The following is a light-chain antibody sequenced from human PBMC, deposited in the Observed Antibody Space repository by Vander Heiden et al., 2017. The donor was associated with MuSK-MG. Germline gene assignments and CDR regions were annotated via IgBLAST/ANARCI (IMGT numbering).Light chain of an antibody. Sequence: DIQMTQSPSSLSASVGDRVTITCRASQNIRGYLNWYQQKPGKAPKLLIYDSSTVQSGVPPRFSGSGSGTDFTLTISSLQPEDFATYYCQQSYSTRLTFGGGTKVDIQ. CDR3: QQSYSTRLT. J-gene: IGKJ4*01. V-gene: IGKV1-39*01. CDR1: QNIRGY. CDR2: DSS.